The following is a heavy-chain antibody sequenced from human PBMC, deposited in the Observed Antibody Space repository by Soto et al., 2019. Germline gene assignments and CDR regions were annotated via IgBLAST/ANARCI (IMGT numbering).Heavy chain of an antibody. CDR2: IYSSGST. J-gene: IGHJ3*01. D-gene: IGHD3-22*01. CDR3: ATRPLLPGAP. V-gene: IGHV3-53*01. Sequence: EVQLVESGGGLIQPGGSLRLSCAASGFTFSSNDMNWVRQPPGKGLEWVSLIYSSGSTSYADSVKGRFTISRDNSKNTLYLQMGSLSAEDTAVYYCATRPLLPGAPWGQGTMVTVTS. CDR1: GFTFSSND.